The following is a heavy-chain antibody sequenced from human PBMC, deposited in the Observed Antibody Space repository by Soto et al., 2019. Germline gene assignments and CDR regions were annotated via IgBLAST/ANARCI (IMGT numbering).Heavy chain of an antibody. V-gene: IGHV3-48*02. CDR3: ARGPIAARLVYGMDV. CDR2: ISSSSSTI. D-gene: IGHD6-6*01. J-gene: IGHJ6*02. CDR1: GFTFSSYS. Sequence: GGSLRLSCAASGFTFSSYSMNWVRQAPGKGLEWVSYISSSSSTIYYADSVKGRFTISRDNAKNSLYLQMNSLRDEDTAVYYCARGPIAARLVYGMDVWGQGTTVTVS.